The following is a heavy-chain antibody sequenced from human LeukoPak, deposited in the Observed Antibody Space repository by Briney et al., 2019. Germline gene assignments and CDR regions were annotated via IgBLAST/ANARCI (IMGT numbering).Heavy chain of an antibody. CDR2: IYYSGST. V-gene: IGHV4-39*01. CDR1: GGSISSSSYY. Sequence: SETLSLTCTVSGGSISSSSYYWGWIRQPPGKGLEWIGSIYYSGSTYYNPSLKSRVTISVDTSKNQFSLKLSSVTAADTAVYYCARHPPVHKGEDWFDPWGQGTLVTVSS. CDR3: ARHPPVHKGEDWFDP. J-gene: IGHJ5*02. D-gene: IGHD3-16*01.